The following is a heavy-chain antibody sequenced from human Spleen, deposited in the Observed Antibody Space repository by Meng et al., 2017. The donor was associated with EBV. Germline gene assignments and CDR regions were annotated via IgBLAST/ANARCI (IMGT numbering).Heavy chain of an antibody. Sequence: RLVESGGGVVQHGRSLGLSCAASGFIFSTYGMHWVRQAPGKGLEWVAVISYDRSDKYYADSVKGRFTISRDNSKNTLYLQMNSLRAEDTAVYYCAKDRGRTGTGSDFWGQGTLVTVSS. V-gene: IGHV3-30*18. CDR2: ISYDRSDK. CDR3: AKDRGRTGTGSDF. J-gene: IGHJ4*02. CDR1: GFIFSTYG. D-gene: IGHD2-8*02.